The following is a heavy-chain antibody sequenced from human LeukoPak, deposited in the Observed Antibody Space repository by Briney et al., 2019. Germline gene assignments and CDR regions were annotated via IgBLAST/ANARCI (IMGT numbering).Heavy chain of an antibody. D-gene: IGHD4-23*01. CDR3: ARKGTYGGYFDH. CDR2: IYYSGSP. J-gene: IGHJ4*02. V-gene: IGHV4-38-2*01. CDR1: GYSISSGYY. Sequence: SETLSLTCAVSGYSISSGYYWSWIRQPPGKGLEWIGNIYYSGSPNYNPSLKSRVTISVDTSKNQFSLKLSSVTAADTAVYYCARKGTYGGYFDHWGQGTLVTVSS.